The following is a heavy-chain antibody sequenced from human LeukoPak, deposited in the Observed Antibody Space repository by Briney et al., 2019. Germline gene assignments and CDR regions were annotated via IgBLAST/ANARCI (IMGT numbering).Heavy chain of an antibody. D-gene: IGHD2-2*01. J-gene: IGHJ5*02. CDR2: INPNSGGT. V-gene: IGHV1-2*02. CDR3: ARGSIVVVPAASVFDP. Sequence: GASVKVSCKASGYTLTGYYLHWVRQAPRQGLEWMGWINPNSGGTNFAQKFQGRVTMTRDTSISTAYMELSRLRSDDTAVYYCARGSIVVVPAASVFDPWGQGTLVTVSS. CDR1: GYTLTGYY.